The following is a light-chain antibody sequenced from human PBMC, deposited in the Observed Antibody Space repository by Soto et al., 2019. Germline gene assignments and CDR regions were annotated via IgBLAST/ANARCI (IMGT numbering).Light chain of an antibody. CDR1: QTVAFNY. CDR3: QQYGASPIT. J-gene: IGKJ3*01. V-gene: IGKV3-20*01. CDR2: GAS. Sequence: ETVLTQSPGTLSLSPGEGATLSCRASQTVAFNYLAWYQQKPGQPPRLLIEGASNRAAGVPDSFSGSGSGRAFPLTISRLEAEDSAMYYCQQYGASPITFGPGTRV.